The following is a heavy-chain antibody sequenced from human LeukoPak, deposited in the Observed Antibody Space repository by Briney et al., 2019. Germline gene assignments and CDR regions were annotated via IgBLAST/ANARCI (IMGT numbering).Heavy chain of an antibody. CDR2: INHSGST. CDR3: ARGGRRSSIRIFWRDGFGP. D-gene: IGHD3-9*01. J-gene: IGHJ5*02. V-gene: IGHV4-34*01. CDR1: GGSFSGYY. Sequence: TPSLTCADYGGSFSGYYWSCIRQPPRKRLEWIGEINHSGSTNYNPSLKSRVTISVDTSKNQFSLKLSSVTAAATAVYYCARGGRRSSIRIFWRDGFGPWGQGTLVTVSS.